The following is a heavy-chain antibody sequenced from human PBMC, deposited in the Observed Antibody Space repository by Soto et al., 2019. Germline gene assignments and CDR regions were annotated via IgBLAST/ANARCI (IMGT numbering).Heavy chain of an antibody. CDR2: ISYDGSHR. J-gene: IGHJ4*02. V-gene: IGHV3-30*18. CDR3: AKNYGDRLMALDS. D-gene: IGHD4-17*01. Sequence: QVQLVESGGGVDQPGRSLGLSCAASGFTFSSYGMHWVRQAPGKGLEWVAVISYDGSHRYYADSVRGRFTISRDNSKNTLYLQMNSLRTEDTAVYYCAKNYGDRLMALDSWGQGTLVTVSS. CDR1: GFTFSSYG.